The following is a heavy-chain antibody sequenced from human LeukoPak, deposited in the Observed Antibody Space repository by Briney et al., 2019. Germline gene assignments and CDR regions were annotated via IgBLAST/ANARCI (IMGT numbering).Heavy chain of an antibody. CDR2: IRSQSDGGTA. D-gene: IGHD2-8*01. V-gene: IGHV3-15*01. J-gene: IGHJ4*02. CDR1: RFTFSDAW. CDR3: TTGYGTIDF. Sequence: GGSLRLSCAVSRFTFSDAWMAWVRQAPGKGLEHVGRIRSQSDGGTADYAAPMKDRFTISRDDSNNMVYLYMNNLKIEDTAMYYCTTGYGTIDFWGQGTLVAVSS.